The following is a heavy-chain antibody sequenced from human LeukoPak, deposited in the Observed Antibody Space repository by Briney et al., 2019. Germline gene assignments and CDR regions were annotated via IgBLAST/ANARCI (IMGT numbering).Heavy chain of an antibody. J-gene: IGHJ4*02. V-gene: IGHV3-23*01. CDR1: GFTFSSYA. D-gene: IGHD1-1*01. CDR3: AKLGSLEPYYYFEY. Sequence: QPGGSLRLSCAASGFTFSSYAMSWVRQAPGKGLEWVSAITGSGGNTYYADSVKGRFTISRDNSKKTLYLQMNSLRAEDTAVYYCAKLGSLEPYYYFEYWGQGTLVTVSS. CDR2: ITGSGGNT.